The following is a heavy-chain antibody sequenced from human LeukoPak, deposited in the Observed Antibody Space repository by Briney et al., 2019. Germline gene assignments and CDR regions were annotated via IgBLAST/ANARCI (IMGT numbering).Heavy chain of an antibody. CDR2: LGTGGDDI. V-gene: IGHV3-21*05. CDR1: GFIFRSYS. Sequence: GGSLRLSCAASGFIFRSYSLNWVRQSPGQGLERISYLGTGGDDIYYADSVRGRFTISRDNAKNSVDLRMNSLRVEDTAVYYCVRGGQGRDDYFDYWGQGTLVTVSS. J-gene: IGHJ4*02. CDR3: VRGGQGRDDYFDY.